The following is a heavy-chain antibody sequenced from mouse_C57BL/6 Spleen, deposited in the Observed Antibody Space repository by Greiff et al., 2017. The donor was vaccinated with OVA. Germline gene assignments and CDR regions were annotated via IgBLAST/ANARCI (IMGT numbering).Heavy chain of an antibody. CDR2: IDPSDSYT. J-gene: IGHJ3*01. CDR3: ARGYYDYDGLLTY. CDR1: GYTFTSYW. V-gene: IGHV1-69*01. Sequence: VQLQQPGAELVMPGASVKLSCKASGYTFTSYWMHWVKQRPGQGLEWIGEIDPSDSYTNYNQKFKGKSTLTVDKSSSTAYMQLSSLTSEDSAVYYCARGYYDYDGLLTYWGQGTLVTVSA. D-gene: IGHD2-4*01.